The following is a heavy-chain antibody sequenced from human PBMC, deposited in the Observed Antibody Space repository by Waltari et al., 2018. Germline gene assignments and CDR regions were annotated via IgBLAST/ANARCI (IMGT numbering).Heavy chain of an antibody. CDR2: INHSGST. J-gene: IGHJ6*02. CDR3: ARGRFLELFEYYYGMDV. CDR1: GGSFSGYY. D-gene: IGHD3-3*01. Sequence: QVQLQQWGAGLLKPSETLSLTCAVYGGSFSGYYWSWIRQPPGKGLEWIGEINHSGSTNYNPSLKSRVTISVDTSKNQFSLKLSSVTAADTAVYYCARGRFLELFEYYYGMDVWGQGTTVTVSS. V-gene: IGHV4-34*01.